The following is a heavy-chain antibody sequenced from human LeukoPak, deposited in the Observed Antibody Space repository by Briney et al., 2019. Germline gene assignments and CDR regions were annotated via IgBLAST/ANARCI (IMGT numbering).Heavy chain of an antibody. CDR2: IKSKTDGGTT. V-gene: IGHV3-15*01. CDR3: TTDLSGVTIEDY. CDR1: GFTFSNAW. J-gene: IGHJ4*02. Sequence: GSLRLSCAASGFTFSNAWMSWVRQAPGKGLEWVGRIKSKTDGGTTDYAAPVKGRCTISRDDSKNTLYLQMNSLKTEDTAVYYCTTDLSGVTIEDYWGQGTLVTVSS. D-gene: IGHD3-3*01.